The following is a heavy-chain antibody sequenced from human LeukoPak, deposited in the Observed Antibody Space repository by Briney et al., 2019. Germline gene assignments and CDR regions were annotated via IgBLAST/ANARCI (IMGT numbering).Heavy chain of an antibody. J-gene: IGHJ4*02. V-gene: IGHV4-34*01. D-gene: IGHD6-6*01. CDR2: INHSRST. Sequence: SETLSLTCAVYGGSFSGYYWSWIRQPPGKGLEWIGEINHSRSTNYNPSLKSRVTISVDTSKNQFSLKLSSVTAADTAVYYCARGLVLDYWGQGTLVTVSS. CDR1: GGSFSGYY. CDR3: ARGLVLDY.